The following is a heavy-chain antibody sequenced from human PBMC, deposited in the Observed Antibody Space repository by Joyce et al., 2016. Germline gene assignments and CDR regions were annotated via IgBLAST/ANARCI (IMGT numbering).Heavy chain of an antibody. J-gene: IGHJ5*02. CDR3: ARTSITLIRGVRGNCFDP. CDR1: GYNFTNYW. V-gene: IGHV5-10-1*03. Sequence: EVQLVQSGAGVKKPGESLRISCKGSGYNFTNYWISWVRQMPGKGLEWMGMVDISYPYTNHTPSFRGHGTIAADKSITTAYLQWTSLKTADAAIYYCARTSITLIRGVRGNCFDPWGQGTLVTVSS. D-gene: IGHD3-10*01. CDR2: VDISYPYT.